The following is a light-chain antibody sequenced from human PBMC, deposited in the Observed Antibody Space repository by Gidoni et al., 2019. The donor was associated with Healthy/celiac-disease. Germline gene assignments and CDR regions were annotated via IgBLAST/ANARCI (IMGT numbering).Light chain of an antibody. CDR2: AAS. V-gene: IGKV1-39*01. CDR1: QSISSY. CDR3: QQSYSTPWT. J-gene: IGKJ1*01. Sequence: EIQMTESPSSLSASVGDRVTITCRASQSISSYLNLYQQKPGNAPKLLLYAASGLRSGVPSMFSGRGPGRVFTRTIGSLQPEDFATYYRQQSYSTPWTFGQGTKVEIK.